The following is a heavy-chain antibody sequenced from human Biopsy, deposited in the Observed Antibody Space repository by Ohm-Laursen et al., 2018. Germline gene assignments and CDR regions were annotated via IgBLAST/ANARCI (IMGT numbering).Heavy chain of an antibody. CDR1: GGSIGDYF. J-gene: IGHJ6*03. D-gene: IGHD4-17*01. CDR3: ARDAYGDYDTYY. CDR2: IYSSGRT. V-gene: IGHV4-4*07. Sequence: SDTLSLTCTVSGGSIGDYFWSWIRQPADKGLEYIGRIYSSGRTFYNPSLKSRVTMSVATSDNQFSLKLSSVTAADTAVYFCARDAYGDYDTYY.